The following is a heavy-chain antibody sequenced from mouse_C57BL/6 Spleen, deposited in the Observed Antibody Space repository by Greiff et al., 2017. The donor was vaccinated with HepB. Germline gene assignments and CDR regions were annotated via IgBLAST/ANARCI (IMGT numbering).Heavy chain of an antibody. CDR2: IYPGDGDT. J-gene: IGHJ2*01. CDR1: GYAFSSSW. V-gene: IGHV1-82*01. Sequence: VQLQQSGPELVKPGASVKISCKASGYAFSSSWMNWVKQRPGKGLEWIGRIYPGDGDTNYNGKFKGKGTLTADKSSSTAYMQLSSLTSEDSAVYFCARSGSSYFYFDYWGQGTTLTVSS. CDR3: ARSGSSYFYFDY. D-gene: IGHD1-1*01.